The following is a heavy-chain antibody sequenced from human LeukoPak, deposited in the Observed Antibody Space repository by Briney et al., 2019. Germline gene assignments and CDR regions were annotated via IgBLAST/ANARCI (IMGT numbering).Heavy chain of an antibody. CDR2: ISGSGRST. CDR1: GFSFTSYA. J-gene: IGHJ3*02. CDR3: ARVSDSAFDI. D-gene: IGHD2-21*01. Sequence: GGSLRLTCAASGFSFTSYAMNWVRQAPGKGLEWVSAISGSGRSTYSADSVRGRFTTSRDNSKNILYLQMNSLRAEDTAVYYCARVSDSAFDIWGQGTMVTVSS. V-gene: IGHV3-23*01.